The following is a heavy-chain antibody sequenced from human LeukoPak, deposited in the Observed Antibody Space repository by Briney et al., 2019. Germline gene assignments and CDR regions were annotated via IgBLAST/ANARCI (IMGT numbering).Heavy chain of an antibody. J-gene: IGHJ4*02. V-gene: IGHV3-23*01. CDR3: AKSIFGVVIISYFGY. D-gene: IGHD3-3*01. CDR2: ISGSGGST. CDR1: GFTFSSYA. Sequence: GGSLRLSCAASGFTFSSYAMSWVRQAPGKGLEWVSAISGSGGSTYYADSVKGRFTISRDNSKNTLYLQMNSLRAEDTAVYYCAKSIFGVVIISYFGYWGQGTLVTVSS.